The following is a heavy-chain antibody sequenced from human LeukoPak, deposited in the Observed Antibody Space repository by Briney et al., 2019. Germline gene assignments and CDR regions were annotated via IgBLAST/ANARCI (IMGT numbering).Heavy chain of an antibody. D-gene: IGHD6-19*01. V-gene: IGHV4-34*01. CDR2: INHSGST. Sequence: PSETLSLTCAVYGGSFSGYYWSWIRQPPGKGLEWIGEINHSGSTNYNPSLKSRVTISVDTSKNQFSLKLSSVTAADTAVYYCERLWLAPPYYFDYWGQGTLVTVSS. J-gene: IGHJ4*02. CDR1: GGSFSGYY. CDR3: ERLWLAPPYYFDY.